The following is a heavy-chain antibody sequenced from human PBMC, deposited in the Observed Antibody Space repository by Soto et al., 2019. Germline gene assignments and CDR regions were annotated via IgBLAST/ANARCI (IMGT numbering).Heavy chain of an antibody. V-gene: IGHV4-39*01. CDR1: GGSISSSSYY. D-gene: IGHD3-3*01. CDR3: ARRKSRYYFDY. Sequence: QLQLQESGPGLVKPSETLSLTCTVSGGSISSSSYYWGWIRQPPGKGLQWIGSIYFGGSTYYNPSLKSRVPISVDTSKNQFSLKLSSVTAADTAVYYCARRKSRYYFDYWGQGTLVTVSS. CDR2: IYFGGST. J-gene: IGHJ4*02.